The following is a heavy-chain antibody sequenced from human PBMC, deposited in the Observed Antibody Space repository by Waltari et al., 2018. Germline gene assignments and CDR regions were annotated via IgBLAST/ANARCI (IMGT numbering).Heavy chain of an antibody. CDR3: ARDRGRGLYLES. V-gene: IGHV4-4*02. CDR2: IHGSGRT. CDR1: GESVTNSYW. D-gene: IGHD2-15*01. Sequence: QVKLQESGPGLVKPSGTLSLTCAVSGESVTNSYWWSWVRQSPGRGLEWIGQIHGSGRTNYNPSLESRVTVSLDTSNNHFSLRVTSATAAGTAVYFCARDRGRGLYLESWGQGTLVTVSP. J-gene: IGHJ4*02.